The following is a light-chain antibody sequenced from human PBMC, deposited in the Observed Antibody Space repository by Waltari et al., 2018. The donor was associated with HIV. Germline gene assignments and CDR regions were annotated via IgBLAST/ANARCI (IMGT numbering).Light chain of an antibody. Sequence: QSALTQPASVSGSPGQSITISCTGTNSDVGGYNYVSWYQQHPGKAPKLVIYAVSKRPSGVSNRFAGSKSGNTASLTISGLQAEDEADYYCSSYISSSTLLFGGGTKLTVL. CDR3: SSYISSSTLL. CDR2: AVS. J-gene: IGLJ2*01. V-gene: IGLV2-14*01. CDR1: NSDVGGYNY.